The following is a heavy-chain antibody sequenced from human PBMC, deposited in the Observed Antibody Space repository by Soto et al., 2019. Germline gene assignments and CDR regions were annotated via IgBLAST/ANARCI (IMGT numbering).Heavy chain of an antibody. J-gene: IGHJ3*02. CDR3: AREGYYDSSGYYSHDAFDI. V-gene: IGHV4-30-4*01. D-gene: IGHD3-22*01. CDR1: GGSISSGDYY. CDR2: IYYSGST. Sequence: PSETLSLACTVSGGSISSGDYYWSWIRQPPGKGLEWIGYIYYSGSTYYNPSLKSRVTISVDTSKNQFSLKLSSVTAADTAVYYCAREGYYDSSGYYSHDAFDIWGQGTMVTVSS.